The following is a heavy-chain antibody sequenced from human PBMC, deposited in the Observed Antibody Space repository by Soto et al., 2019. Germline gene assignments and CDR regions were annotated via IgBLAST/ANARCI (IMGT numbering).Heavy chain of an antibody. J-gene: IGHJ6*02. CDR2: ISYDGSNK. CDR3: ARELRYYDFWSGYYTVDRKNYYYYYGMDV. Sequence: QVQLVESGGGVVQPGRSLRLSCAASGFTFSSYAMHWVRQAPGKGLEWVAVISYDGSNKYYADSVKGRFTISRDNSKNTLYLQMNSLRAEDTAVYYGARELRYYDFWSGYYTVDRKNYYYYYGMDVWGQGTTVTVSS. V-gene: IGHV3-30-3*01. CDR1: GFTFSSYA. D-gene: IGHD3-3*01.